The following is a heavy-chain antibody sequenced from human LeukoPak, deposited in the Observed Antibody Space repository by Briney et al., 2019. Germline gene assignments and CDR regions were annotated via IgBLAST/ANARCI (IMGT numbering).Heavy chain of an antibody. CDR2: IRSKANSYAT. CDR3: TSPKRYGDYGNDY. V-gene: IGHV3-73*01. CDR1: GFSFSGSA. Sequence: PGGSLRLSCAASGFSFSGSAMHWVRQASGKGLEWVGRIRSKANSYATAYAASVSGRFTISRNDSKNTAYLQLNSLKTEDTAVYYCTSPKRYGDYGNDYWGQGTLVTVSS. D-gene: IGHD4-17*01. J-gene: IGHJ4*02.